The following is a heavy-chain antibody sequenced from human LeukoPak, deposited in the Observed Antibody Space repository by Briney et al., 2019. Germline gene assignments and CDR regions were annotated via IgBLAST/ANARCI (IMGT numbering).Heavy chain of an antibody. V-gene: IGHV2-5*01. CDR3: AHSGTVTTPHDAFDI. Sequence: ESGPTLVKPTQTLTLTCTFSGFSHSTSGVGVAWIRQPPGKALERLALIYWNDDKRYSPSLKSRLTITKDTSKNQVVLTMTNMDPVDTATYYCAHSGTVTTPHDAFDIWGQGTMVTVSS. D-gene: IGHD4-17*01. CDR1: GFSHSTSGVG. CDR2: IYWNDDK. J-gene: IGHJ3*02.